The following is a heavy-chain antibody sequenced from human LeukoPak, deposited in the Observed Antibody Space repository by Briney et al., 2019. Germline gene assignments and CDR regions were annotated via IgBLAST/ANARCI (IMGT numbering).Heavy chain of an antibody. CDR3: ARGYSGYDPGPYNWFDP. D-gene: IGHD5-12*01. Sequence: ASVKVSCKASGYTFTGYYTHWVRQAPGQGLEWMGWINPNSGGTNYAQKFQGRVTMTRDTSISTAYMELSRLRSDDTAVYYCARGYSGYDPGPYNWFDPWGQGTLVTVSS. CDR2: INPNSGGT. J-gene: IGHJ5*02. CDR1: GYTFTGYY. V-gene: IGHV1-2*02.